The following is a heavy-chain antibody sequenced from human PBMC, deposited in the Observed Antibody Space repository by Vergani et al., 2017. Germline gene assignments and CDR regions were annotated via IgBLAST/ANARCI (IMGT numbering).Heavy chain of an antibody. CDR1: GGSISSYY. D-gene: IGHD6-13*01. J-gene: IGHJ4*02. CDR3: ARSRIAAAGSVDY. Sequence: QVQLQESGPGLVKPSETLSLTCTVSGGSISSYYWSWIRQPPGKGLEWIGYSYTSGSTNYNPSLKSRVTISVDTSKNQFSLKLSSVTAADTAVYYCARSRIAAAGSVDYWGQGTLVTVSS. V-gene: IGHV4-4*09. CDR2: SYTSGST.